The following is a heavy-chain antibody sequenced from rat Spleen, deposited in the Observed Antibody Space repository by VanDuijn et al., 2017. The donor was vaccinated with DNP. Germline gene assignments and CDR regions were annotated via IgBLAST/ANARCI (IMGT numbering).Heavy chain of an antibody. Sequence: EVQLVESGGGLVQPGRSMKLSCTASGFTFSTFPMAWVRQAPTKGLEWVTTISASGGSTYYRDSVKGRFTDSRENAQSTLYLQMDSLRSEDTATYYCARPYYNNYGGFAHWGQGTLVTVSS. CDR1: GFTFSTFP. J-gene: IGHJ3*01. V-gene: IGHV5-46*01. D-gene: IGHD1-10*01. CDR3: ARPYYNNYGGFAH. CDR2: ISASGGST.